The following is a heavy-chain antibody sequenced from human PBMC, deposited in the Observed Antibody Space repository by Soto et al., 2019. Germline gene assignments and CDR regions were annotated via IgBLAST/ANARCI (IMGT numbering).Heavy chain of an antibody. CDR3: ARDGYSGYDSAYYYYGMDV. D-gene: IGHD5-12*01. J-gene: IGHJ6*02. V-gene: IGHV1-18*01. CDR2: ISAYNGNT. CDR1: GYTFTSYG. Sequence: GASVKVSCKASGYTFTSYGIGWVRQAPGQGLEWMGWISAYNGNTNYAQKLQGRVTMTTDTSTSTAYMELRSLRSDDTAVYYCARDGYSGYDSAYYYYGMDVWGQGTTVTVSS.